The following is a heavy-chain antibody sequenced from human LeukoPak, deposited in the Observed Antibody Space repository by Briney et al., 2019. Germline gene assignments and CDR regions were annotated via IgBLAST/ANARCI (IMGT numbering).Heavy chain of an antibody. CDR2: INHSGST. V-gene: IGHV4-34*01. J-gene: IGHJ4*02. CDR3: ARRGSSWYGTPLGY. CDR1: GYSISSGYY. D-gene: IGHD6-13*01. Sequence: SETLSLTCNVSGYSISSGYYWSWIRQPPGKGLEWIGEINHSGSTNYNPSLKSRVTISVDTSKNQFSLKLSSVTAADTAVYYCARRGSSWYGTPLGYWGQGTLVTVSS.